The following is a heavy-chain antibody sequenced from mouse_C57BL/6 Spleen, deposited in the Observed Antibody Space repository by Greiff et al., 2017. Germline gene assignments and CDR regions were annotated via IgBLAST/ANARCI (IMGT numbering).Heavy chain of an antibody. D-gene: IGHD4-1*01. J-gene: IGHJ3*01. CDR2: IDPETGGT. CDR3: TRWGTGAWFAY. Sequence: VQLQQSGAELVRPGASVTLSCKASGYTFTDYEMHWVKQTPVHGLEWIGAIDPETGGTAYNQKFKGKAILTADKSSSTAYMVLRSLTSEDAAVXYCTRWGTGAWFAYWGQGTLVTVSA. V-gene: IGHV1-15*01. CDR1: GYTFTDYE.